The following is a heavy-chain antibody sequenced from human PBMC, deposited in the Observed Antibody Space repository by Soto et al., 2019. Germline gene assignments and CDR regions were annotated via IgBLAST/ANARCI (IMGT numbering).Heavy chain of an antibody. Sequence: SVTLSLTCTVSGGSLIRSSYCWGRIRQPPGKGLEWIGSIYYSGSTYYNPSLKSRVTISVDTSKNQFSLKLSSVTAADTAVYYCASILAAAGTGYYYYGMDVWGQGTTVTVSS. CDR1: GGSLIRSSYC. V-gene: IGHV4-39*01. J-gene: IGHJ6*02. CDR3: ASILAAAGTGYYYYGMDV. D-gene: IGHD6-13*01. CDR2: IYYSGST.